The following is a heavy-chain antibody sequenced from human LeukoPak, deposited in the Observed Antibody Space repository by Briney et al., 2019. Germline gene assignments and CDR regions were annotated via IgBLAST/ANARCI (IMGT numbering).Heavy chain of an antibody. Sequence: SETLSLTCTVSGGSISSSSYYWGWIRQPPGKGLEWIGSIYYSGSTYYNPSLKSRVTISVDTSKNQFSLKLSSVTAADTAVYYCARDWAGPPVAVDAFDIWGQGTMVTVSS. D-gene: IGHD6-19*01. CDR1: GGSISSSSYY. J-gene: IGHJ3*02. CDR2: IYYSGST. V-gene: IGHV4-39*07. CDR3: ARDWAGPPVAVDAFDI.